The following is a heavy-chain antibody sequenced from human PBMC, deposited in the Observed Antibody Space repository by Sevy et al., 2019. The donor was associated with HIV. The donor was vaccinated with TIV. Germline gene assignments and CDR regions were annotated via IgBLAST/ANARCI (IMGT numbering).Heavy chain of an antibody. J-gene: IGHJ4*02. V-gene: IGHV3-49*04. Sequence: GGSLRLSCTASGFTFGDYCMSWVRQAPGKGLEWVAFLKSDVYGGTVDHAGSVGGRFVSLRDDSKTIAYLQMNDLKTEDTGVYYCTRWKAAQSIFDFWGQGALVTVSS. CDR3: TRWKAAQSIFDF. D-gene: IGHD6-13*01. CDR1: GFTFGDYC. CDR2: LKSDVYGGTV.